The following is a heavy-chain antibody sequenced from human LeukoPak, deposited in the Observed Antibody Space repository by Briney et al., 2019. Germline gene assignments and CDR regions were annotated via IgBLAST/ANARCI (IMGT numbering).Heavy chain of an antibody. CDR2: IKPETDGETT. J-gene: IGHJ4*02. D-gene: IGHD2-21*01. Sequence: GGSLRLSCAASGFTFSDAYMNWVRQAPGKGLEWVGRIKPETDGETTEYAAPVKGRFSISRDDSKNMLYLQMNSLKTEDTAVYYCITPLPYSAQGGQGTLVTVFS. CDR3: ITPLPYSAQ. V-gene: IGHV3-15*07. CDR1: GFTFSDAY.